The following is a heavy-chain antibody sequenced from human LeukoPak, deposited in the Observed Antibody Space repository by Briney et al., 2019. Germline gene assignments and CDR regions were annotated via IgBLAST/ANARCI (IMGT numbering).Heavy chain of an antibody. CDR2: IYPSGST. J-gene: IGHJ4*01. CDR1: GASIGSFY. D-gene: IGHD3-10*01. V-gene: IGHV4-4*09. Sequence: SETLSLTCTVSGASIGSFYWTWIRQPPGERLEWIGYIYPSGSTNYNLSLKSRVTISADTSKNHFSLSLNSMTAADTAVYYCARGSGAPTPFPLDFWGQGILVTVSS. CDR3: ARGSGAPTPFPLDF.